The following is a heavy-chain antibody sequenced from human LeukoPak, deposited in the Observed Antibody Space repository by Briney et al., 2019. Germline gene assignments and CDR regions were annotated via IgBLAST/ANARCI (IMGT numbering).Heavy chain of an antibody. D-gene: IGHD7-27*01. Sequence: PSETLSLTCTVSGGSISSGDYYWSWIRQPQGKGLEWIGYIYYSGSTYYNPSLKSRVTISVDTSKNQFSLKLSSVTAADTAVYYCARDKLTGVLDYWGQGTLVTVSS. V-gene: IGHV4-30-4*08. CDR2: IYYSGST. J-gene: IGHJ4*02. CDR3: ARDKLTGVLDY. CDR1: GGSISSGDYY.